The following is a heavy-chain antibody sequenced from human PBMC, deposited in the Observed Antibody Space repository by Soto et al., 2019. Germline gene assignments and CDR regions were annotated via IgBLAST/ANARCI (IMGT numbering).Heavy chain of an antibody. Sequence: PGGSLRLSCAASGFTFSTYWMHWVRQGPGKGLVWVSRISSDGSTTSYADSVEGRFTISRDNVKHTMYLQLNSLRAEDTAVYYFARADCSGGSCYWGWFDPWGPGTLVTASS. D-gene: IGHD2-15*01. CDR3: ARADCSGGSCYWGWFDP. CDR1: GFTFSTYW. J-gene: IGHJ5*02. V-gene: IGHV3-74*01. CDR2: ISSDGSTT.